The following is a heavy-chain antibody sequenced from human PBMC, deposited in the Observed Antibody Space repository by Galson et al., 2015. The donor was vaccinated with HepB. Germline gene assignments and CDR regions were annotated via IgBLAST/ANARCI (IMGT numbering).Heavy chain of an antibody. J-gene: IGHJ6*02. CDR2: INPSGGST. V-gene: IGHV1-46*01. D-gene: IGHD3-3*01. CDR3: AKAIFGVVIIPSWDYYYGMDV. Sequence: SVKVSCKASGYTFTSYYMHWVRQAPGQGLEWMGIINPSGGSTSYAQKFQGRVTMTRDTSTSTVYMELSSLRSEDTAVYYCAKAIFGVVIIPSWDYYYGMDVWGQGTTVTVSS. CDR1: GYTFTSYY.